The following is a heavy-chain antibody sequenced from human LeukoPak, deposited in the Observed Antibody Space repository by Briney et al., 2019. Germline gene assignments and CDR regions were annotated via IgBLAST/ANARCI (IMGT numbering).Heavy chain of an antibody. CDR2: IWYDGSNK. Sequence: GGSLRLSCAASGFTFSSYGMHWVRQAPGKGLEWVAVIWYDGSNKYYADSVKGRFTISRDNSKNTLYLQMNSLRAEDTAVYYCARAGYCSSTSCNRGPMGYYYYYMDVWGKGTTVTVSS. D-gene: IGHD2-2*02. J-gene: IGHJ6*03. CDR1: GFTFSSYG. V-gene: IGHV3-33*01. CDR3: ARAGYCSSTSCNRGPMGYYYYYMDV.